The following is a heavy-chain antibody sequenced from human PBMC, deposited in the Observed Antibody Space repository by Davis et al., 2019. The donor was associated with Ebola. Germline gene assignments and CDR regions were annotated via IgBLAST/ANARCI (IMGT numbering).Heavy chain of an antibody. CDR3: ARARVVVVAATEVYYYYGMDV. V-gene: IGHV4-61*05. J-gene: IGHJ6*02. CDR2: IYYSGST. CDR1: GGSISSSSYY. D-gene: IGHD2-15*01. Sequence: MPGGSLRLSCTVSGGSISSSSYYWGWIRQPPGKGLEWIGYIYYSGSTNYNPSLKSRVTISVDTSKNQFSLKLSSVTAADTAVYYCARARVVVVAATEVYYYYGMDVWGQGTTVTVSS.